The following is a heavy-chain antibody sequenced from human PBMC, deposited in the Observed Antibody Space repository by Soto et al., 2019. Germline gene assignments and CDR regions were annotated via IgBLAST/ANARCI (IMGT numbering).Heavy chain of an antibody. Sequence: ASVKVSCNASGYTFTSYGISWVRQAPGQGLEWMGWISAYNGNTNYAQKLQGRVTMTTDTSTSTAYMELRSLRSDDTAVYYCARDRTGTTDYYGMDVWGQGTTVTVSS. CDR2: ISAYNGNT. CDR3: ARDRTGTTDYYGMDV. CDR1: GYTFTSYG. V-gene: IGHV1-18*04. D-gene: IGHD1-1*01. J-gene: IGHJ6*02.